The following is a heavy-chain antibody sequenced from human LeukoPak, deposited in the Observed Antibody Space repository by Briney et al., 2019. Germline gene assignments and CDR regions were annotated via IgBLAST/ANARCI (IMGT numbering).Heavy chain of an antibody. CDR1: GFTFSSYA. Sequence: AGSLTLSWAASGFTFSSYAMHWVRQPPSKGREWVGVIRNDGSNKYYADAWKGRFTISRDNSKNTLYVQMTRLGAEDTAVYYCARDRGYCPNGFCYPLDYWGQGTLVTVSS. D-gene: IGHD2-8*01. CDR3: ARDRGYCPNGFCYPLDY. V-gene: IGHV3-33*01. CDR2: IRNDGSNK. J-gene: IGHJ4*02.